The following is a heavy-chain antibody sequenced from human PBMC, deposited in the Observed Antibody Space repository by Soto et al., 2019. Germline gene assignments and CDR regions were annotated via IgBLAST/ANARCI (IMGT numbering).Heavy chain of an antibody. CDR1: GDTVSSGTAT. V-gene: IGHV6-1*01. CDR2: TYYSSKWYT. CDR3: ARDGSGFHWYFDI. D-gene: IGHD6-19*01. J-gene: IGHJ2*01. Sequence: QIPLQQSGPGLVKPSQTLSLICAISGDTVSSGTATWSWIRQSPSTGLEWLGRTYYSSKWYTDYAVSVKSRIAIIPATSKIQLSLQLNSVTSEDTAVYFCARDGSGFHWYFDIWGRGTLVTVSS.